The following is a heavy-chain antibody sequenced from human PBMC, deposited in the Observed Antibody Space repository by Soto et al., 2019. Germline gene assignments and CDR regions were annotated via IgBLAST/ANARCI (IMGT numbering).Heavy chain of an antibody. V-gene: IGHV4-34*01. Sequence: QSQTLSLTCAVYGGSFSGYYWSWIRQPPGKGLEWIGEINHSGSTNYNPSLKSRVTISVDTSKNQFSLKLSSVTAADTAVYYCARGAGSSTVTNKLYYFDYWGQGTLVTVSS. CDR1: GGSFSGYY. CDR2: INHSGST. D-gene: IGHD4-17*01. J-gene: IGHJ4*02. CDR3: ARGAGSSTVTNKLYYFDY.